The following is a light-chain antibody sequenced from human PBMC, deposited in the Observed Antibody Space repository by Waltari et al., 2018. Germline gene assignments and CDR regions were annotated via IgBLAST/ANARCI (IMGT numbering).Light chain of an antibody. CDR2: AAS. CDR3: QQSHSTPS. Sequence: DIQMTQSPSSLSASVGDRVTITCRASQSINSYLSWYQQKPGKAPKLLIYAASSLHSGVPSRFSGSESGTDFTLTISSLQPEDFATYYCQQSHSTPSFGQGTRLEIK. J-gene: IGKJ5*01. V-gene: IGKV1-39*01. CDR1: QSINSY.